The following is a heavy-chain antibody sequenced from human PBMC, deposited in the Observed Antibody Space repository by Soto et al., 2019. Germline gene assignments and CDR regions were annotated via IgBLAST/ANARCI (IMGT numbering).Heavy chain of an antibody. Sequence: ASVKVSCKASGYTFTGYYMHWVRQAPGQGLEWMGWINPNSGGTNYAQKFQGRVTMTRDTSISTAYMELSRLRSDDTAVYYCARDALDGGYYYYGMDVWGQGTTVTVSS. V-gene: IGHV1-2*02. D-gene: IGHD3-16*01. CDR1: GYTFTGYY. J-gene: IGHJ6*02. CDR3: ARDALDGGYYYYGMDV. CDR2: INPNSGGT.